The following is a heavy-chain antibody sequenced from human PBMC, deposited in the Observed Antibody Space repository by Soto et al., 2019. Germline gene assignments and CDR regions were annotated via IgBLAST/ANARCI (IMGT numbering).Heavy chain of an antibody. V-gene: IGHV1-69*13. CDR1: RVAFSKFI. Sequence: ASVKVSCKASRVAFSKFIVTWVRQAPGLGLEWVGGSIPIFGTANYAQKFQGRVTITADESTSTPYMEVNNLRSEDTAVYYCAKVRYSSPMGYYYGMDVWGQGTTVTVSS. J-gene: IGHJ6*02. CDR2: SIPIFGTA. CDR3: AKVRYSSPMGYYYGMDV. D-gene: IGHD6-19*01.